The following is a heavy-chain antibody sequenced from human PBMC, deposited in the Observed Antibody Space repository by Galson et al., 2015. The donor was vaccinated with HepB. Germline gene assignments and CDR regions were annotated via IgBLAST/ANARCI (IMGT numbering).Heavy chain of an antibody. CDR2: IYPGDSAT. CDR1: GYSFTSYW. CDR3: ARHYTPGGEGWYDAYSSSSHFDY. J-gene: IGHJ4*02. Sequence: QSGAEVKKPGESLKISCKGSGYSFTSYWIGWVRQMPGKGLEWMGIIYPGDSATRYSPSFQGQVTISADKSISTAYLQWSSLKASDTAMYYCARHYTPGGEGWYDAYSSSSHFDYWGQGTLVTVSS. D-gene: IGHD6-6*01. V-gene: IGHV5-51*01.